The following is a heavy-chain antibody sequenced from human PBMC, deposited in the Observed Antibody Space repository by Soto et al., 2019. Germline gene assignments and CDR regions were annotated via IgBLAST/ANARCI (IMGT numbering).Heavy chain of an antibody. CDR3: ARNPNYYDTSGYFY. CDR2: ISSSSSFI. J-gene: IGHJ4*02. V-gene: IGHV3-21*01. Sequence: EVQLVESGGGLVKPGGSLRLSCAASGFTFSSYSMNWVRQAPGKGLEWVSSISSSSSFIYYADSLKGRFTISRHNANNSLYLQMNTLTPEHTAGYYSARNPNYYDTSGYFYWGQATLVTVSS. CDR1: GFTFSSYS. D-gene: IGHD3-22*01.